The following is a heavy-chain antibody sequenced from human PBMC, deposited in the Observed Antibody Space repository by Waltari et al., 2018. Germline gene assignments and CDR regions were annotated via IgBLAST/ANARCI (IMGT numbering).Heavy chain of an antibody. CDR3: AREPGGVGAKN. V-gene: IGHV1-69*13. J-gene: IGHJ4*02. D-gene: IGHD1-26*01. Sequence: QVQLVQSGAEVKKPGSSVKVSCKASGGTFSSYPISWVRQAPGQGLEWMGRTIPILGPANEVTKSQGRATITADKSTSTAYMELTSVRSEETAVYYGAREPGGVGAKNWGQGTLVTVSS. CDR1: GGTFSSYP. CDR2: TIPILGPA.